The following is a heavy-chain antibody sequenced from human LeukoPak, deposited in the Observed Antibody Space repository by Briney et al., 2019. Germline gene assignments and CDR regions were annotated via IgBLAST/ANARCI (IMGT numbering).Heavy chain of an antibody. CDR1: GFTFSSYA. CDR2: ISGSGSST. J-gene: IGHJ3*01. D-gene: IGHD3-22*01. V-gene: IGHV3-23*01. CDR3: ANGPSGFYDSSGQIKGAFDF. Sequence: GGSLRLSCAASGFTFSSYAMSWVPQAPGKGLEWVSAISGSGSSTYYADSVKGRFTISRDNSRNTLSLQMKSLRSEDSALYHCANGPSGFYDSSGQIKGAFDFWGQGTMVTVSS.